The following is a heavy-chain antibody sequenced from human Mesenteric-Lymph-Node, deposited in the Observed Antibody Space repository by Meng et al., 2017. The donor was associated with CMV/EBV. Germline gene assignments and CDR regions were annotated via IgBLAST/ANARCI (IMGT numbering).Heavy chain of an antibody. CDR1: GFRFSFYT. D-gene: IGHD3-10*01. CDR2: ISYDGSRK. Sequence: GFRFSFYTMHWVRQPPGRGLEWVAVISYDGSRKIYTDSVKGRFTIFRDNSKNALYLEMNSLKAEDTALYYCAKDSDYYDASGSAFDSWGQGTLVTVSS. V-gene: IGHV3-30*04. CDR3: AKDSDYYDASGSAFDS. J-gene: IGHJ4*02.